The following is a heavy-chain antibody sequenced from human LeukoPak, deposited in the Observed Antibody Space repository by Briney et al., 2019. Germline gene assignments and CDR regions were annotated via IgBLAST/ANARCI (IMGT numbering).Heavy chain of an antibody. D-gene: IGHD3-10*01. Sequence: GRSLRLSCAASGFTFSSYATHWVRKAPGKGLEWVTVISYDGSNKYYADSVKDRFTISRDNSKNTLYLQMNSLRAEDTAVYYCARLERPILSEGPIDYWGQGTLVTVSS. CDR3: ARLERPILSEGPIDY. J-gene: IGHJ4*02. V-gene: IGHV3-30*04. CDR1: GFTFSSYA. CDR2: ISYDGSNK.